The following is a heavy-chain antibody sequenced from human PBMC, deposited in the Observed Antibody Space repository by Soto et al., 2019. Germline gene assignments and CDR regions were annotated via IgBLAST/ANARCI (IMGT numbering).Heavy chain of an antibody. J-gene: IGHJ4*02. CDR2: ISGSGGST. CDR1: GFTFSSYA. CDR3: AKTRGALAVTTPVDY. V-gene: IGHV3-23*01. Sequence: EVQLLESGGGLVQPGGSLRLSCAASGFTFSSYAMSWVRQAPGQGLECVSAISGSGGSTYYADSVKGRFTISRDNSKNTLYLQMNSLRAEDTAVYYGAKTRGALAVTTPVDYWGQGTLVTVSS. D-gene: IGHD4-17*01.